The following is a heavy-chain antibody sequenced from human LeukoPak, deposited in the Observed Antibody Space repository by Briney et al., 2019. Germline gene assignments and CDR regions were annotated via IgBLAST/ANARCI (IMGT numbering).Heavy chain of an antibody. Sequence: GGSLRLSCAASGFTFSSYWMHWVRQAPGKGLVWVSRINSDGCSTSYADSVKGRFTISRDNAKNTLYLQMNSLRAEDTAVYYCARLGYFSGGSCYRYYFDYWGQGTLVTVAS. J-gene: IGHJ4*02. V-gene: IGHV3-74*01. CDR1: GFTFSSYW. CDR3: ARLGYFSGGSCYRYYFDY. D-gene: IGHD2-15*01. CDR2: INSDGCST.